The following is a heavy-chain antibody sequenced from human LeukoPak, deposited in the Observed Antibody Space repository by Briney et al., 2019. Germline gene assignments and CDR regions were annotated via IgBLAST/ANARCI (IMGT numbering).Heavy chain of an antibody. CDR3: ARGGTLYYYDSSGYYPY. Sequence: PSETLSLTCAVYGGSFSGYYWSWIRQPPGKGLEWIGEINHSGSTNYNPSLKSRVTISVDTSKNQFSLKLSSVTAADTAVYYCARGGTLYYYDSSGYYPYWGQGTLVTASS. D-gene: IGHD3-22*01. J-gene: IGHJ4*02. V-gene: IGHV4-34*01. CDR1: GGSFSGYY. CDR2: INHSGST.